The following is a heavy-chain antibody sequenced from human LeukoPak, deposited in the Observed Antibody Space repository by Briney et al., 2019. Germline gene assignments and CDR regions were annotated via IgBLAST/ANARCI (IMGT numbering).Heavy chain of an antibody. J-gene: IGHJ6*02. D-gene: IGHD2-15*01. Sequence: GGSLTLSCPASGSTLSNAWMSWVRQAAGKGREWVGRIKSKTAGGKTDYAGPVKGRFTISRGDSKNTPYLQMNSLKTEDTAVYYCTTDRYCSGGSAYYYYYGMDVWGQGTTVTVSS. V-gene: IGHV3-15*01. CDR1: GSTLSNAW. CDR3: TTDRYCSGGSAYYYYYGMDV. CDR2: IKSKTAGGKT.